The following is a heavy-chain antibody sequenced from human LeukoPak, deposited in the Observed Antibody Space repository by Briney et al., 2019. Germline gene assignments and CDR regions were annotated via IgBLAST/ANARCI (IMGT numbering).Heavy chain of an antibody. CDR2: IKQDGSDS. J-gene: IGHJ6*02. Sequence: PGGSLRLSCAASGFSFRGYWMTWVRQAPGKGLQWVASIKQDGSDSYHVDSVKGRFTISRDNAKNSLFLQMSNLRADDTAVYYCAKNIAAPVRVDYQYYAMDEWGQGTTVTVSS. D-gene: IGHD6-25*01. V-gene: IGHV3-7*01. CDR1: GFSFRGYW. CDR3: AKNIAAPVRVDYQYYAMDE.